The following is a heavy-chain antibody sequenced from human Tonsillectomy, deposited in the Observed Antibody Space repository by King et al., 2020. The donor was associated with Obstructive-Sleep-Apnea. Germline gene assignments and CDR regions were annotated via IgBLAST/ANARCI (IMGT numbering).Heavy chain of an antibody. CDR2: ITVRGGST. Sequence: VQLQESGGGLVQPGGSLRLSCAASGFSFSDYDINWVRQAPGKGLEWVSTITVRGGSTYYADSVKGRFTISRDNSKNILYLQMNSLRAEDTAVYFCAKAERGYGSSWYYFDYWGQGALVTVSS. D-gene: IGHD6-13*01. CDR1: GFSFSDYD. J-gene: IGHJ4*02. CDR3: AKAERGYGSSWYYFDY. V-gene: IGHV3-23*01.